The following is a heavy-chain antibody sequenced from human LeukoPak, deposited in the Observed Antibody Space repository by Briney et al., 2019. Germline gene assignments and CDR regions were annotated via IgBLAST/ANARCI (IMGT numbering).Heavy chain of an antibody. Sequence: ASVKVSCKASGYTFTSYDINWVRQATGQGLGWMGWMNPNSGNTGYAQKFQGRVTMTRNTSISTAYMELSSLRSEDTAVYYCARGLSYCGGDCLGYWGQGTLVTVSS. CDR1: GYTFTSYD. V-gene: IGHV1-8*01. J-gene: IGHJ4*02. D-gene: IGHD2-21*01. CDR3: ARGLSYCGGDCLGY. CDR2: MNPNSGNT.